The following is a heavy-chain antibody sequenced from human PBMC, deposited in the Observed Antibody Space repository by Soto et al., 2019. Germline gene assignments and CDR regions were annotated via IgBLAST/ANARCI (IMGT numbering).Heavy chain of an antibody. D-gene: IGHD2-2*01. CDR1: GFDFSVYW. Sequence: LRLSCAASGFDFSVYWISWVRQAPGKGPEWVANIKFDGSEKQYVDSVKGRFTISRDNARNSVFLQMNSLRAGDTAVYYCVKDGGYCSSATCYSPRNHYFDAWGQGTLVTVSS. J-gene: IGHJ5*02. V-gene: IGHV3-7*03. CDR3: VKDGGYCSSATCYSPRNHYFDA. CDR2: IKFDGSEK.